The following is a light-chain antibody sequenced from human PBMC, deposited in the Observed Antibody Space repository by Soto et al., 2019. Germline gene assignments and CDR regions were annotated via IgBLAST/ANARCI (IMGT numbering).Light chain of an antibody. CDR3: QQYNNWPRT. CDR1: QSISGW. J-gene: IGKJ1*01. V-gene: IGKV1-5*01. Sequence: DIQITQSPSTLSASVGDRVTITCRASQSISGWLAWYQQKPGKAPKLLIYDVSSLESGVPSRFSGSGSGTEFTLAISSLQPDDFATYYCQQYNNWPRTFGQGTKVDIK. CDR2: DVS.